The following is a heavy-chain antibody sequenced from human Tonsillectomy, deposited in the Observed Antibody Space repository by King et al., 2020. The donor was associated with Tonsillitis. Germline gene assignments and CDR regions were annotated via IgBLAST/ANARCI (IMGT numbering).Heavy chain of an antibody. V-gene: IGHV1-18*01. Sequence: QLVQSGAEVKKPGASVKVSCKASGYSFTSYAISWVRQAPGQGLEWMGWISGYNGNTNYAQKFQGRVTMTTDTSTSTAYMDLRSLRSDDTAVYYCARDPGVTTNNWFDPWGQGTLVTVSS. CDR3: ARDPGVTTNNWFDP. CDR1: GYSFTSYA. D-gene: IGHD4-11*01. J-gene: IGHJ5*02. CDR2: ISGYNGNT.